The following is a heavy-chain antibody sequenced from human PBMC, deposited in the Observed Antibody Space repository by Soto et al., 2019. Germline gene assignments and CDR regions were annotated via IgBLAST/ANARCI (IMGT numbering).Heavy chain of an antibody. CDR1: RFTFSNAW. CDR3: TTYLYRSSTSCYPENWFDP. D-gene: IGHD2-2*01. V-gene: IGHV3-15*01. Sequence: EVQLVESGGGLVKPGGSLRLSCAASRFTFSNAWMSWVRQAPGKGLEWVGRIKSKSDGGTTDYAAPVKGRFTISRDDSKNTLYLQMNSLKTEDTAVYYCTTYLYRSSTSCYPENWFDPWGQGTLVTVSS. CDR2: IKSKSDGGTT. J-gene: IGHJ5*02.